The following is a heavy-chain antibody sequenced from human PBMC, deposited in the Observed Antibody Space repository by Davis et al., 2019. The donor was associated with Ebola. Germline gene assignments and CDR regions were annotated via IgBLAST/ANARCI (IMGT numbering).Heavy chain of an antibody. V-gene: IGHV3-30*09. J-gene: IGHJ4*02. Sequence: SVKGRSAISRDNSKNTVYLQMNSLRDGDTAMFYCAGEITSHGELDYWGQGTLVTVSS. CDR3: AGEITSHGELDY. D-gene: IGHD3-10*01.